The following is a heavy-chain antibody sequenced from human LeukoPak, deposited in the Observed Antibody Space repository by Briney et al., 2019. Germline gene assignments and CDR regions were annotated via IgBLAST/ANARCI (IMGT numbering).Heavy chain of an antibody. V-gene: IGHV3-30-3*01. CDR1: RFTFSSYT. CDR2: ISYDGSNK. J-gene: IGHJ4*02. Sequence: PGGSLRLSCSASRFTFSSYTMNWVRQAPGKGLEWVAVISYDGSNKYYADSVKGRFTISRDNSKNTLYLQMNSLRAEDTAVYYCARDPYSSGWYNLDYWGQGTLVTVSS. CDR3: ARDPYSSGWYNLDY. D-gene: IGHD6-19*01.